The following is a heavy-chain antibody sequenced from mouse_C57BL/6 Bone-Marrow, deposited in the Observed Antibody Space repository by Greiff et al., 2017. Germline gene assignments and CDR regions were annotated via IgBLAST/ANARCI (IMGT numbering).Heavy chain of an antibody. CDR1: GYTFTDYY. CDR3: ARQGDYYRDV. D-gene: IGHD1-1*01. V-gene: IGHV1-26*01. J-gene: IGHJ1*03. Sequence: EVQLQQSGPELVKPGASVKISCKASGYTFTDYYMNWVKQSHGKSLEWIGDINPNNGGTSYNQKFKGKATLTVDKSSSTAYMELRSLTSEDSAVYYCARQGDYYRDVWGTGTTVTVSS. CDR2: INPNNGGT.